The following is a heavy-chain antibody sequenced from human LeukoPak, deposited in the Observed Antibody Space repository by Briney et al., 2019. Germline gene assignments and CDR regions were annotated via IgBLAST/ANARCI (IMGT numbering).Heavy chain of an antibody. D-gene: IGHD6-6*01. Sequence: PGGSLRLSCAASGFTFSSYGMHWVRQAPGKGLEWVAVISYDGSNKYYADSVKGRFTISRDNSKNTLYLQMNSLRAEDTAVYYCAKALDMYSSSSDFDYWGQGTLVTVSS. CDR1: GFTFSSYG. CDR2: ISYDGSNK. J-gene: IGHJ4*02. CDR3: AKALDMYSSSSDFDY. V-gene: IGHV3-30*18.